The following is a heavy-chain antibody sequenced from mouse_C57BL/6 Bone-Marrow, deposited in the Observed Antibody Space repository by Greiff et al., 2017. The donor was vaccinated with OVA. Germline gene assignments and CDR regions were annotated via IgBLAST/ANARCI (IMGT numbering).Heavy chain of an antibody. Sequence: QVQLKESGAELARPGASVKLSCKASGYTFTSYGISWVKQRTGQGLEWIGEIYPRSGNTYYNEKFKGKATLTADKSSSTAYMELRSLTSEDSAVYFCARREPGWFAYWGQGTLVTVSA. CDR2: IYPRSGNT. CDR3: ARREPGWFAY. J-gene: IGHJ3*01. V-gene: IGHV1-81*01. CDR1: GYTFTSYG.